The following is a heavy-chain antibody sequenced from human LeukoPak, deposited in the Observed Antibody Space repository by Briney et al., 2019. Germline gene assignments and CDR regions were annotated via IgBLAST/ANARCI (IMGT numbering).Heavy chain of an antibody. CDR3: ARGPPGYYYYYMDV. V-gene: IGHV4-30-2*01. CDR1: GGSISSGGYY. J-gene: IGHJ6*03. CDR2: IYHSGST. Sequence: SETLSLTCTVSGGSISSGGYYWSWIRQPPGKGLEWIGYIYHSGSTYYNPSLKSRVTISVDRSKNQFSLKLSSVTAADTAVYYCARGPPGYYYYYMDVWGKGTTVTVSS.